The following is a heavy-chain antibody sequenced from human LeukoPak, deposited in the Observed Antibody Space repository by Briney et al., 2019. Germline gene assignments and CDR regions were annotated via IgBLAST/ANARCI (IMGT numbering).Heavy chain of an antibody. V-gene: IGHV1-18*01. CDR1: DYTFNRYG. D-gene: IGHD6-13*01. Sequence: ASVKVSCKASDYTFNRYGISWVRQAPGQGLEWMGWISAYNGNTKNAQNLQGRVTMTTDTSTTTAYMELRSLKSDDTAVYYCARGHSTSWPENFQYWGQGTLVTVSS. J-gene: IGHJ1*01. CDR3: ARGHSTSWPENFQY. CDR2: ISAYNGNT.